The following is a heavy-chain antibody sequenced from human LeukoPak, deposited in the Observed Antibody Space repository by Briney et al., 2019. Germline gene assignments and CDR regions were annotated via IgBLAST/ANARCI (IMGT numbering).Heavy chain of an antibody. D-gene: IGHD3-9*01. CDR2: MNPNSGNT. V-gene: IGHV1-8*01. CDR1: GYTFTSYD. Sequence: GASVKVSCKASGYTFTSYDINWVRQATGQGLEWMGWMNPNSGNTGYAQKFQGRVTMTRNTSISTAYMELSSQRSEDTAVYYCARARVLRYFDWLTAKRYYFDYWGQGTLVTVSS. CDR3: ARARVLRYFDWLTAKRYYFDY. J-gene: IGHJ4*02.